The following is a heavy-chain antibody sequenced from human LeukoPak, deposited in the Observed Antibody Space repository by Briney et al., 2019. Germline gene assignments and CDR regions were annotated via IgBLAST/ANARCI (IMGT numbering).Heavy chain of an antibody. D-gene: IGHD3-22*01. CDR1: GFTFSSFA. CDR2: VSSDESNK. Sequence: GGSLRLSCAASGFTFSSFAMHWVRQAPGKGLEWVAVVSSDESNKYYADSVKGRFTISRDNSKNTLYLQINSLRPEDTAVYYCAKSRDGSSGSTNYWGQGTLVTVSS. V-gene: IGHV3-30*01. J-gene: IGHJ4*02. CDR3: AKSRDGSSGSTNY.